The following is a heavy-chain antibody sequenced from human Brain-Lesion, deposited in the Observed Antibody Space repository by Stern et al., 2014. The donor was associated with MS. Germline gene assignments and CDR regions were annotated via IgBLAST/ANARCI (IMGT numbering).Heavy chain of an antibody. CDR2: IHPSGRA. J-gene: IGHJ4*02. D-gene: IGHD5-18*01. CDR1: GGSISSGSDY. CDR3: ASGYRIFDY. Sequence: VHLVESGPGLVKPSQTLSLTCTVSGGSISSGSDYWSWIRPPVGKGLEWIGRIHPSGRAFYTPSLKSRVHISTDTSMNQFSLELNSATAADTAIYYCASGYRIFDYWGQGILVTVSS. V-gene: IGHV4-61*02.